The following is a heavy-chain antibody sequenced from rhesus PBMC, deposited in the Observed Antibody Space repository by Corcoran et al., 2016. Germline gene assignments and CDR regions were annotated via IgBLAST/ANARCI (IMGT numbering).Heavy chain of an antibody. CDR1: VGSISDRYW. D-gene: IGHD6-31*01. CDR3: ARSFISAGALDS. Sequence: QVQLQASGPGVMKPSETLSLTCAVSVGSISDRYWCTLIRQPPGKGLEWIGYIHGASTNNKYNPSLKSRVTISKDTSKNEFSLKLSSVTAADTAVYYCARSFISAGALDSWGQGVLVTVSS. V-gene: IGHV4S10*01. J-gene: IGHJ4*01. CDR2: IHGASTNN.